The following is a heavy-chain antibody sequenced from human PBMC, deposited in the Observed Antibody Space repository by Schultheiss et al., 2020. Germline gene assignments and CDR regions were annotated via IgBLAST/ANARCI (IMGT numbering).Heavy chain of an antibody. J-gene: IGHJ5*02. D-gene: IGHD6-13*01. CDR1: GGSISSSSYY. V-gene: IGHV4-39*01. Sequence: SETLSLTCTVSGGSISSSSYYWGWIRQPPEKGLEWIGSIYYSGSTYYNPSLKSRLTISVDTSKNQFSLKLSSVTAADTAVYFCARGRITAAGTPSSWGQGTLVTVSS. CDR2: IYYSGST. CDR3: ARGRITAAGTPSS.